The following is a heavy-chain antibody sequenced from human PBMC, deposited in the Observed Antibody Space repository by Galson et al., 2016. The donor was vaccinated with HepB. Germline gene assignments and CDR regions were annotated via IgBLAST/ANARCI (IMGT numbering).Heavy chain of an antibody. Sequence: SVKVSCKASGYTFTNFAIHWVRQAPGQSLEWMGWINAGNGNTRYSQKFQGRVTFTTDTSASTAYMDLSSLRSEDTAVYYCARLRQQKGDIAGAGFLVWGQGTLVTVSS. V-gene: IGHV1-3*01. J-gene: IGHJ4*02. CDR2: INAGNGNT. CDR3: ARLRQQKGDIAGAGFLV. D-gene: IGHD6-19*01. CDR1: GYTFTNFA.